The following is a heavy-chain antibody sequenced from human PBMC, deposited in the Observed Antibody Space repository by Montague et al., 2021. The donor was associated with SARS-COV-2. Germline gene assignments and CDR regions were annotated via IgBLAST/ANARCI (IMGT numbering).Heavy chain of an antibody. CDR1: GYTFTSYD. CDR3: ARASLVRGVIITRVRYSYYMDV. CDR2: MNPNSGNT. D-gene: IGHD3-10*01. V-gene: IGHV1-8*01. J-gene: IGHJ6*03. Sequence: SVKVSCKASGYTFTSYDINWVRQAAGQGLEWMGWMNPNSGNTGYAQKLQGRVTMTRDTSMNTAYMELRSLRSEDTAVYYCARASLVRGVIITRVRYSYYMDVWGKGTTVTVS.